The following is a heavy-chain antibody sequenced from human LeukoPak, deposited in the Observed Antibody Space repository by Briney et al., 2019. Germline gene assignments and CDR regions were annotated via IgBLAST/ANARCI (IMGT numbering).Heavy chain of an antibody. J-gene: IGHJ3*02. CDR2: IYYSGST. CDR1: GGSICSSSYS. Sequence: SETLSLTCTVSGGSICSSSYSWGWIRQPPGKGLEWIGSIYYSGSTYYNPSLKSRVTISVDTSKNQFSLKLSSVTAADTAVYYCASGGYDFWSGYFPHDAFDIWGQGTMVTVSS. V-gene: IGHV4-39*01. CDR3: ASGGYDFWSGYFPHDAFDI. D-gene: IGHD3-3*01.